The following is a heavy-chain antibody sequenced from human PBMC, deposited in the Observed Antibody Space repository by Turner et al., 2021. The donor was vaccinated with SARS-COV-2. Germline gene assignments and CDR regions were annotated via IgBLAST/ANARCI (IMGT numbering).Heavy chain of an antibody. Sequence: QVPLVQSGAAVKTPRASVKASCRVSGYTLIELSMYWVRQAPGIGCEWMGGFDPEDGETIYAQKFKGRVTMTEDTYTDTAYMELSRLRAADTAVYYCATGATVGVIGNWFDPWGQGTLVTVSS. CDR2: FDPEDGET. J-gene: IGHJ5*02. V-gene: IGHV1-24*01. D-gene: IGHD3-3*01. CDR1: GYTLIELS. CDR3: ATGATVGVIGNWFDP.